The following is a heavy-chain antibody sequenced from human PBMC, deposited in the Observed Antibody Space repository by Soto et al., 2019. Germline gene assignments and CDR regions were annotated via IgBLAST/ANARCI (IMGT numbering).Heavy chain of an antibody. D-gene: IGHD2-2*02. J-gene: IGHJ6*02. CDR1: GGSISSGGYY. Sequence: PSETLSLTCTVSGGSISSGGYYWSWIRQHPGKGLEWIGYIYYSGSTYYNPSLKSRVTISVDTSKNQFSLKLSSVTAADTAVYYCARENIVVVPAAIYYYYYGMDVWGQGTTVTVSS. CDR2: IYYSGST. V-gene: IGHV4-31*03. CDR3: ARENIVVVPAAIYYYYYGMDV.